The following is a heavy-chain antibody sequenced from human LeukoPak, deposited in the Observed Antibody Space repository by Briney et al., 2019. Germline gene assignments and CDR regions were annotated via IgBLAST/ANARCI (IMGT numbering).Heavy chain of an antibody. Sequence: SETLSLTRTVSGGSISSYYWSWIRQPPGKGLEWIGYIYYSGSTNYNPSLKSRVTISVDTSKNQFSLKLSSVTAADTAVYYCARGFSGYSSSWSFSFDPWGQGTLVTVSS. D-gene: IGHD6-13*01. CDR2: IYYSGST. CDR3: ARGFSGYSSSWSFSFDP. V-gene: IGHV4-59*01. J-gene: IGHJ5*02. CDR1: GGSISSYY.